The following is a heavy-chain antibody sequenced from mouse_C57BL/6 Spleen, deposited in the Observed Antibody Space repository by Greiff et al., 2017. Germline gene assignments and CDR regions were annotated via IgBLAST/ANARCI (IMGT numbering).Heavy chain of an antibody. CDR2: INPSSGYT. J-gene: IGHJ3*01. Sequence: QVQLKQSGAELAKPGASVKLSCKASGYTFTSYWMHWVKQRPGQGLEWIGYINPSSGYTKYNQKFKDKATLTADKSSSTAYMQLSSLTYEDSAVYYCALSNWDEAWFAYWGQGTLVTVSA. CDR1: GYTFTSYW. D-gene: IGHD4-1*01. V-gene: IGHV1-7*01. CDR3: ALSNWDEAWFAY.